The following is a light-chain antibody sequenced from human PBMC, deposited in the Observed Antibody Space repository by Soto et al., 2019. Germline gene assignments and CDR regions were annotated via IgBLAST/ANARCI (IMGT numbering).Light chain of an antibody. Sequence: EIVMTQSPATLSVSPGERATLSCRASRTVHSNVAWYQHKPGQDPRLLIYGSSFRATGVPARFSGSGFGTDFNLTISRLQSEDFVVYYCQQYNNWTRTFGQGTKLDIK. CDR3: QQYNNWTRT. J-gene: IGKJ1*01. CDR1: RTVHSN. CDR2: GSS. V-gene: IGKV3-15*01.